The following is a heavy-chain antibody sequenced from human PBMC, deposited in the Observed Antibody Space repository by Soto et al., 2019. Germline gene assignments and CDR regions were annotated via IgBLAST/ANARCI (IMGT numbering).Heavy chain of an antibody. CDR1: GFTFRSYA. D-gene: IGHD2-2*01. V-gene: IGHV3-30-3*01. CDR3: ASAQVVPAATGNWFDP. CDR2: ISYDGSNK. Sequence: PGGSLRLSCAASGFTFRSYAMHWVRQAPGKGLEWVAVISYDGSNKYYADSVKGRFTISRDNAKNTLYLQMNSLRAEDTAVYYCASAQVVPAATGNWFDPWGQGTLVTVSS. J-gene: IGHJ5*02.